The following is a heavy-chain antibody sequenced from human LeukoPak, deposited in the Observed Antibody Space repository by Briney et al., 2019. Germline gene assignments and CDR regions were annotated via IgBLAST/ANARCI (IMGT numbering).Heavy chain of an antibody. CDR1: GGSISSYY. CDR2: IYHSGST. D-gene: IGHD3-22*01. Sequence: SSETLSLTCTVSGGSISSYYWSWIRQPPGKGLEWIGYIYHSGSTNYNPSLKSRVTISVDTSKNQFSLKLSSVTAADTAVYYCARDTRDYYDSSGYYGYFDLWGRGTLVTVSS. J-gene: IGHJ2*01. CDR3: ARDTRDYYDSSGYYGYFDL. V-gene: IGHV4-59*01.